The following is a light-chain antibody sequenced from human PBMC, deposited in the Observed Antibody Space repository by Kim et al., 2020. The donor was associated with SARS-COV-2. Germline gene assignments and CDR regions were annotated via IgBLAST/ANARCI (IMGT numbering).Light chain of an antibody. CDR3: KSRDTSGYLLV. CDR2: AKN. J-gene: IGLJ2*01. V-gene: IGLV3-19*01. Sequence: SSELTQDPAVSVALGQTVRITCQGDSLRSYYASWYQQKPGQAPVLVIYAKNNRPSGIPDRFSGSISGNTASLTITGAQAEDEADYYCKSRDTSGYLLVFG. CDR1: SLRSYY.